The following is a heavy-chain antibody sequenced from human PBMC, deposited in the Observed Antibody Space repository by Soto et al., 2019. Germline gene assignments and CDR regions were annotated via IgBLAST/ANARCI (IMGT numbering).Heavy chain of an antibody. CDR3: ARDTGGGLDY. D-gene: IGHD3-10*01. CDR1: GGSISSDGSY. V-gene: IGHV4-31*03. J-gene: IGHJ4*02. Sequence: QVQLQESGPGLVKPSQTLSLTCSVSGGSISSDGSYWSWIRQHPGKGLEWIGYIYHSGSTYSNPSLRSRVTVSVDTSKNQFSLKVNSVTAADTAVYYCARDTGGGLDYWGQGTLVTVSS. CDR2: IYHSGST.